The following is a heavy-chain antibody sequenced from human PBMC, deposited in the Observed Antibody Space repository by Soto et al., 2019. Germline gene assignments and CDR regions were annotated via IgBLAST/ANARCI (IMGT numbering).Heavy chain of an antibody. CDR3: ARKYGSSAGYYYYYYMDV. V-gene: IGHV4-34*01. CDR2: INHSGST. CDR1: GGSFSGYY. J-gene: IGHJ6*03. Sequence: QVQLQQWGAGLLKPSETLSLTCAVYGGSFSGYYWSWIRQPPGKGLEWIGEINHSGSTNYNPSLKSRVTISGDTSKNQFSLKLSSVTAADTAVYYCARKYGSSAGYYYYYYMDVWGKGTTVTVSS. D-gene: IGHD3-10*01.